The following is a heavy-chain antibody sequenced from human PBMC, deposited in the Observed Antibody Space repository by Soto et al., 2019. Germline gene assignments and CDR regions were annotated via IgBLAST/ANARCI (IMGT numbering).Heavy chain of an antibody. CDR3: AREVRSGSYYLNYYYYGMDV. J-gene: IGHJ6*02. V-gene: IGHV1-18*04. CDR2: ISAYNGNT. D-gene: IGHD3-10*01. CDR1: GYTFTSYG. Sequence: SLKVSCKASGYTFTSYGSSWLRQAPGQGLEWMVWISAYNGNTNYAQKLQGRVTMTTDTSTSTAYMELRSLRSDDTAVYYCAREVRSGSYYLNYYYYGMDVWGQGTTVTV.